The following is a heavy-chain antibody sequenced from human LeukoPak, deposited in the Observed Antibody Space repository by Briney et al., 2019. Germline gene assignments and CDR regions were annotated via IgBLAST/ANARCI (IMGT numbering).Heavy chain of an antibody. Sequence: SETLSLTCTVSGGSIISGTYYWSWIRQPARKGLEWIGSIYYSGSTYYNPSLKSRVTISVDTSKNQFSLKLNSVTAADTAVYYCARVVAAAGNNWFDPWGQGTLVTVSS. V-gene: IGHV4-39*07. J-gene: IGHJ5*02. CDR3: ARVVAAAGNNWFDP. CDR1: GGSIISGTYY. CDR2: IYYSGST. D-gene: IGHD6-13*01.